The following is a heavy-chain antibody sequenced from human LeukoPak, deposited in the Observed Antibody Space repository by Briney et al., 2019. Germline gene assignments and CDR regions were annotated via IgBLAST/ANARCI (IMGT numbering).Heavy chain of an antibody. CDR2: ISTYNGNT. J-gene: IGHJ3*02. V-gene: IGHV1-18*01. CDR1: GYTFTSYG. CDR3: AKDYGDYVGAFDI. D-gene: IGHD4-17*01. Sequence: ASVKVSCKASGYTFTSYGISWVRQAPGQGLEWMGWISTYNGNTNYAQNFQGRVTMTTDTSTSTAYMELRSLRSEDTAVYYCAKDYGDYVGAFDIWGQGTMVTVSS.